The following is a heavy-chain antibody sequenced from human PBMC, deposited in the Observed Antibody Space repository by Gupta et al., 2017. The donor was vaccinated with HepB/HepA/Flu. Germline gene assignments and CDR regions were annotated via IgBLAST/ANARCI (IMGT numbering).Heavy chain of an antibody. CDR3: VTDGPPTTLPHFNV. CDR2: IDIYDRQG. V-gene: IGHV3-23*05. Sequence: EMHLSESGGGVVPPGGSRRLSCVASGFSFGGFARSWVRKPRGRAREWLSTIDIYDRQGHYADSVKGRFTISRDDSRDTLSLQIDSLRAEDTALYYCVTDGPPTTLPHFNVWGQGTLVTVSS. D-gene: IGHD1-1*01. J-gene: IGHJ4*02. CDR1: GFSFGGFA.